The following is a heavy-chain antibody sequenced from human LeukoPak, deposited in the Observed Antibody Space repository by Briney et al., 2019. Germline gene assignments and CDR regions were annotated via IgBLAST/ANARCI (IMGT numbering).Heavy chain of an antibody. CDR2: ISGSGGST. CDR3: ARGFSVDY. V-gene: IGHV3-23*01. J-gene: IGHJ4*02. Sequence: GGSLRLSCAASGFTFSSYAMSWVRQAPGKGLEWVSGISGSGGSTNYADSLKGRFTISRDNAKNSLYLQMNSLRAEDTAVYYCARGFSVDYWGQGTLVTVSS. D-gene: IGHD3-10*01. CDR1: GFTFSSYA.